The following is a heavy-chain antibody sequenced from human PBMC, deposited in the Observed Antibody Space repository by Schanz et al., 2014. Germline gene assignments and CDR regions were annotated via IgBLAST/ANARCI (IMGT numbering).Heavy chain of an antibody. D-gene: IGHD3-16*01. J-gene: IGHJ6*02. CDR2: ISYSGST. V-gene: IGHV4-31*03. CDR3: ARHGGSPYYPMDA. Sequence: QVQLQESGPGLVKPSQTLSLTCTVSGASISSGGYYWDWIRLLPGKGLEWIGYISYSGSTSFNPSLKSRLTMSVDTSKNQFSRRLSSVADADTAVYYCARHGGSPYYPMDAWGQGTTVTVAS. CDR1: GASISSGGYY.